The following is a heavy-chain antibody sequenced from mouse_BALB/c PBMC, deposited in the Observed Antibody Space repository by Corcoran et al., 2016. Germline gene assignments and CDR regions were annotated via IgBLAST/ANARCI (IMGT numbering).Heavy chain of an antibody. Sequence: QVQLQQPGAELVKPGTSVKLSCKASGYNFTSYWINWVKLRPGQGLEWIGDIYPGSGSTNYNEKFKSKATLTVDTSSSTAYMQLSSLASEDSALYYCARGYDYTWFAYWGQGTLVTVSA. CDR3: ARGYDYTWFAY. CDR1: GYNFTSYW. D-gene: IGHD2-4*01. J-gene: IGHJ3*01. CDR2: IYPGSGST. V-gene: IGHV1-55*01.